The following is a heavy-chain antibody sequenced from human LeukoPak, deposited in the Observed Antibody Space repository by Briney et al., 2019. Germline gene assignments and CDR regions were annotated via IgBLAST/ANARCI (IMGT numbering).Heavy chain of an antibody. CDR3: ARDLAAAGTIDP. Sequence: PSGTLSLTCAVSGGSISSSNWWSWVRQPPGKGLEWIGYIYHSGSTNYNPSLKSRVTISEDTSKNQFSLKLSSVTAADTAVYYCARDLAAAGTIDPWGQGTLVTVSS. V-gene: IGHV4-4*02. J-gene: IGHJ5*02. CDR1: GGSISSSNW. D-gene: IGHD6-13*01. CDR2: IYHSGST.